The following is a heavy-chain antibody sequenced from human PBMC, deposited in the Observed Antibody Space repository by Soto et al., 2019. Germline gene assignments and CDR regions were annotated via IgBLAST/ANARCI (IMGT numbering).Heavy chain of an antibody. V-gene: IGHV3-30-3*01. Sequence: QTGGSLRLSCAASGFTFSSYAMHWVRQAPGKGLEWVAVISYDGSNKYYADSVKGRFTISRDNSKNTLYLQMNSLRAEDTAVYYCARSHPLRVDCSSTSCFYFDYWGQGTLVTVSS. J-gene: IGHJ4*02. CDR3: ARSHPLRVDCSSTSCFYFDY. CDR1: GFTFSSYA. D-gene: IGHD2-2*01. CDR2: ISYDGSNK.